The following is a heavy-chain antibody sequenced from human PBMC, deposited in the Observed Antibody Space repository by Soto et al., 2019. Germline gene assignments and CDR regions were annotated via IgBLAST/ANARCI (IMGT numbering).Heavy chain of an antibody. J-gene: IGHJ6*02. CDR1: GIPVSSNY. CDR3: ARDGPYYYASRMDV. D-gene: IGHD3-10*01. CDR2: LHSGGDT. Sequence: EVQLVESGGGLVQPGGSLRLSCAASGIPVSSNYMTWVRQAPGKGLEWVAVLHSGGDTYYANSVKGRLTISRHDSTNKLFLQMNSLTPEDTAVYYCARDGPYYYASRMDVWGQGTTVTVSS. V-gene: IGHV3-53*04.